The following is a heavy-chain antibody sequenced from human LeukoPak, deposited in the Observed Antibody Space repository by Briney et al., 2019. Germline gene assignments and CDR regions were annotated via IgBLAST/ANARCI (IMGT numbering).Heavy chain of an antibody. CDR3: TADWPGDSYPIDY. V-gene: IGHV3-15*01. CDR2: IKSKADGETT. J-gene: IGHJ4*02. CDR1: GFTFTSAW. D-gene: IGHD2-21*02. Sequence: GGSLRLSCAASGFTFTSAWMSWVRQPPGKGLDWVGRIKSKADGETTDYAAPVKNRFIISRDDSKNMQYLQMNSLKTEDTAVYFCTADWPGDSYPIDYWGQGILVTVSS.